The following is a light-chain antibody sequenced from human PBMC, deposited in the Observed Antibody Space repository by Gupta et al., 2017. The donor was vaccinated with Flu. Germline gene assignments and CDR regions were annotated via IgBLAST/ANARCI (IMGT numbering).Light chain of an antibody. J-gene: IGKJ2*01. CDR2: AAS. Sequence: DIQMTQSPSSLSASVGDRVTITCRASQSISSYLNWYKQKPGKAPKLLIYAASIWQSGVPSRFSGSGSGKHFTLTISRRQPEDFEPYYCQQNYSNPLHIFGEGTKVEIK. V-gene: IGKV1-39*01. CDR1: QSISSY. CDR3: QQNYSNPLHI.